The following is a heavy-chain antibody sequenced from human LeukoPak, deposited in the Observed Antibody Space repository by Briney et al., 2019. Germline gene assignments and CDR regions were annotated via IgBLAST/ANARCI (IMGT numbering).Heavy chain of an antibody. J-gene: IGHJ4*02. D-gene: IGHD6-13*01. CDR2: IHSVGST. Sequence: GSLRLSCSASGFTVSSNYMSWVRQAPGKGLEGGSVIHSVGSTYYADSMKGRFTISRDNSKNTLYLQMNSLRAEDTAVYYCARPIAAAGPSHWGQGTLVTVSS. CDR3: ARPIAAAGPSH. CDR1: GFTVSSNY. V-gene: IGHV3-66*02.